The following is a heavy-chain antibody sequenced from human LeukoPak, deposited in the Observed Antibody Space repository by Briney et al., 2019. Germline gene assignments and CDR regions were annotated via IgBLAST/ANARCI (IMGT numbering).Heavy chain of an antibody. CDR1: GFTFSSYG. CDR3: AKDSETGVVVPAASHAGH. J-gene: IGHJ4*02. V-gene: IGHV3-30*02. Sequence: PGGSLRLSCAASGFTFSSYGMHWVRQAPGKGLEWVAFIRYDGSNKYYADSVKGRFTISRDNSKNTLYLQMNSLRAEDTAVYYCAKDSETGVVVPAASHAGHWGQGTLVTVSS. CDR2: IRYDGSNK. D-gene: IGHD2-2*01.